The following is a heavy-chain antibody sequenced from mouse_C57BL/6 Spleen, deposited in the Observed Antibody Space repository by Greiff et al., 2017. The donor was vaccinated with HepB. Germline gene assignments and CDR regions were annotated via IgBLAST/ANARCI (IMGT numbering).Heavy chain of an antibody. V-gene: IGHV1-64*01. CDR2: IHPNSGST. J-gene: IGHJ4*01. CDR1: GYTFTSYW. Sequence: QVQLQQPGAELVKPGASVKLSCKASGYTFTSYWMHWVKQRPGQGLEWIGMIHPNSGSTNYNEKFQSKATLTVDKSSSTAYMQLSSLTAEDSAVYYCARHYGYDDYAMDYWGQGTSVTVSS. D-gene: IGHD2-2*01. CDR3: ARHYGYDDYAMDY.